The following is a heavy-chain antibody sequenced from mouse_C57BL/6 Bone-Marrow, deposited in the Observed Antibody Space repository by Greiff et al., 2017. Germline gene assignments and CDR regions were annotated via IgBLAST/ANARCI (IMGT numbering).Heavy chain of an antibody. Sequence: VQLQQPGAELVMPGASVKLSCKASGYTLTSYWMHWVKQRPGQGLEWIGEIDPSDSYTNYNQKFKGKSTLTVDKSSSTAYMQLSSLTSEDSAVYYCAREGYGSSSYWYFDVWGTGTTVTVSS. CDR2: IDPSDSYT. CDR3: AREGYGSSSYWYFDV. V-gene: IGHV1-69*01. D-gene: IGHD1-1*01. J-gene: IGHJ1*03. CDR1: GYTLTSYW.